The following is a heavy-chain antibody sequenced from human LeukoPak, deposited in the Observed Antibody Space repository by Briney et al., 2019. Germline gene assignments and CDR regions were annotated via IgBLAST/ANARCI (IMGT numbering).Heavy chain of an antibody. CDR3: ARSTRDYVWGSYPRFEDY. V-gene: IGHV1-2*02. CDR2: INPNSGGT. CDR1: GYTFTGYY. D-gene: IGHD3-16*02. Sequence: ASVKVSCKASGYTFTGYYMHWVRQAPGQGLEWMGWINPNSGGTNYAQKFQGRVTMTRDTSISTAYMGLSRLRSDDTAVYYCARSTRDYVWGSYPRFEDYWGQGTLVTVSS. J-gene: IGHJ4*02.